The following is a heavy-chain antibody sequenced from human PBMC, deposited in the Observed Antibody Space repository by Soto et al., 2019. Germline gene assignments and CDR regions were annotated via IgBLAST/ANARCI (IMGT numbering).Heavy chain of an antibody. CDR2: ISAYNGNT. J-gene: IGHJ3*02. CDR1: GYTFTSYG. CDR3: ASSAGTTVVDPAGHI. Sequence: QVQLVQSGAEVKKPGASVKVSCKASGYTFTSYGISWVRQAPGQGLEWMGWISAYNGNTNYEQKHQGRVTMTTDTSTSTAYMELRSMRSDDTAVYYCASSAGTTVVDPAGHIWGQGTMVTVSS. D-gene: IGHD4-17*01. V-gene: IGHV1-18*01.